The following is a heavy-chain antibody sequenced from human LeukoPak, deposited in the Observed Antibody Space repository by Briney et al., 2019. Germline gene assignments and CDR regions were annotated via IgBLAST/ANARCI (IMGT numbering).Heavy chain of an antibody. CDR3: ARDHVVRGVINYYYYGMDV. V-gene: IGHV1-8*01. D-gene: IGHD3-10*01. Sequence: GASVKVSCKASGYTFTSYDINWVRQATGQGLEWMGWMNPNSGNTGYAQKFQGRVTMTRDTSTSTVYMELSSLRSEDTAVYYCARDHVVRGVINYYYYGMDVWGQGTTVTVSS. CDR1: GYTFTSYD. J-gene: IGHJ6*02. CDR2: MNPNSGNT.